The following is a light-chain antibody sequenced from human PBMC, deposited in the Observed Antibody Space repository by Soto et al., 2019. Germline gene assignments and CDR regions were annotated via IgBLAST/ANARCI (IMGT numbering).Light chain of an antibody. V-gene: IGLV2-14*03. CDR3: CSSIISSTYV. J-gene: IGLJ1*01. Sequence: QSVLTQPASVSGSPGQSIAISCTGTSSDIGGYNYVSWYQQHPGKAPNLIIYDVNNRPSGVSDRFSGSKSGNTASLTISGLQAEDEADYYCCSSIISSTYVFGTGTKLTVL. CDR2: DVN. CDR1: SSDIGGYNY.